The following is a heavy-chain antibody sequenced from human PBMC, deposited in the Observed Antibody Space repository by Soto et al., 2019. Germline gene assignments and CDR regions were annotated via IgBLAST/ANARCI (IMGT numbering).Heavy chain of an antibody. V-gene: IGHV3-23*01. D-gene: IGHD3-3*01. J-gene: IGHJ4*02. CDR1: GFTFRSYA. CDR2: ISGSGGST. CDR3: AKSSELRTIFGVVIPAPDY. Sequence: GGSMELSCAASGFTFRSYAMSWVRQAPGKGLEWVSAISGSGGSTYYADSVKGRFTISRDNSKNTLYLQMNSLRAEDTAVYYCAKSSELRTIFGVVIPAPDYWGQGPLVTVSS.